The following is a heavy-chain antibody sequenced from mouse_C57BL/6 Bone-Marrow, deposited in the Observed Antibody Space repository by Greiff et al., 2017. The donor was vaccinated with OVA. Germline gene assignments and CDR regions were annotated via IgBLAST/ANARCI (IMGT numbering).Heavy chain of an antibody. Sequence: EVQLQQSGPELVKPGASVKISCTASGFTFTDYYMNWVKQSPGKSLEWIGDINPNNGGTSYNQKFKGKATLTVDKSSSTAYMELRSLTSEDAEVDYCADYGSSGGFAYWGRGTRVTVSA. J-gene: IGHJ3*01. CDR1: GFTFTDYY. CDR3: ADYGSSGGFAY. D-gene: IGHD1-1*01. CDR2: INPNNGGT. V-gene: IGHV1-26*01.